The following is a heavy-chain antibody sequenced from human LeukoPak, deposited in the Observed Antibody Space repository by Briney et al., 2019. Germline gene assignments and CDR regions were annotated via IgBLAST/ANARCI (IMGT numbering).Heavy chain of an antibody. J-gene: IGHJ4*02. Sequence: GGSLRLSCAASGFTFSGSAMHWVPQAPGKGLEWVGRIRSKANSYATAYAASVKGRVTISRDDSKNTAYLQMNSLKTEDTAVYYCAKASSPFDCFDYWGQGTLVTVSS. V-gene: IGHV3-73*01. CDR3: AKASSPFDCFDY. D-gene: IGHD6-13*01. CDR2: IRSKANSYAT. CDR1: GFTFSGSA.